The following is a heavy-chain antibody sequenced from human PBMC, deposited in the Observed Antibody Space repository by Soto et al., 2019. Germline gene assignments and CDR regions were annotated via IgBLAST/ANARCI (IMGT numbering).Heavy chain of an antibody. CDR3: TREGSAPYYYYGMDA. Sequence: QVQLEQSAPEVKKPGASVKVSCKASGYTFTTYGISWVRQAPGQGLEWLGWINTHNGNTNHAQNLQGRVIMTADTSTSTAYMELRSLRSDDTAIYYCTREGSAPYYYYGMDAWGQGTTVTVSS. D-gene: IGHD3-10*01. J-gene: IGHJ6*02. CDR1: GYTFTTYG. V-gene: IGHV1-18*01. CDR2: INTHNGNT.